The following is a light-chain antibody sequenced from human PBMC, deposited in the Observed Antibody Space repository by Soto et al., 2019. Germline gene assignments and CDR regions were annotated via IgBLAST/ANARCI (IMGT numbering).Light chain of an antibody. V-gene: IGKV4-1*01. J-gene: IGKJ4*01. CDR2: WAS. CDR3: HQYYNTSALT. Sequence: DIVMTQSPDSLAVSLGERATINCKSSQSVLYRSKNKNYLAWYQQKPGQPPKLLIYWASTRESGVPDRFSGSRSGTDFTLTFSSLRAEDFAVYYSHQYYNTSALTFGARTKVEIK. CDR1: QSVLYRSKNKNY.